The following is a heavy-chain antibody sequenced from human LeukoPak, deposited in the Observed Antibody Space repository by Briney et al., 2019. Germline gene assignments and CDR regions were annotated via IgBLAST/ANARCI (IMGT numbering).Heavy chain of an antibody. CDR1: GFTFSSYS. D-gene: IGHD2-15*01. CDR3: ARGWVVAAFDY. CDR2: ISSSSSTI. Sequence: PGGSLRLSCAASGFTFSSYSMNWVRQAPGKGLEWVSYISSSSSTIYYADSVKGRFTISRDNAKNSLYLQMNSLRAEDTAVYYCARGWVVAAFDYWGQGTLVTVSS. J-gene: IGHJ4*02. V-gene: IGHV3-48*01.